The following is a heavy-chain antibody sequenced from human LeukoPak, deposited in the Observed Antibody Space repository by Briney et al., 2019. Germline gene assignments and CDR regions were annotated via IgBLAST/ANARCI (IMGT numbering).Heavy chain of an antibody. CDR2: INHSGST. D-gene: IGHD6-13*01. CDR1: GGSFSGYY. V-gene: IGHV4-34*01. J-gene: IGHJ6*02. Sequence: SETLSLTCAVYGGSFSGYYCSWIRQPPGKGLEWLGEINHSGSTNYNPSLKSRVTISVDTSKNQFSLKLSSVTAADTAVYYCARGRVAAAGTHDYYYYGMDVWGQGTTVTVSS. CDR3: ARGRVAAAGTHDYYYYGMDV.